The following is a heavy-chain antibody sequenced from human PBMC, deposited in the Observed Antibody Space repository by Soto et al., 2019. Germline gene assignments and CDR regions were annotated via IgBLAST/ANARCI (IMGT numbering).Heavy chain of an antibody. CDR1: GFTVSSNY. CDR2: IYSSGST. J-gene: IGHJ4*02. D-gene: IGHD6-6*01. CDR3: ERIPSIAGDYVDY. V-gene: IGHV3-53*01. Sequence: GGSLRLSCGASGFTVSSNYMSWVRQAPGKGLEWVSVIYSSGSTYYADSVKGRFTISRDNSKNTLYLQMNSLRAEDTAVYYCERIPSIAGDYVDYWGQGTLVTVSS.